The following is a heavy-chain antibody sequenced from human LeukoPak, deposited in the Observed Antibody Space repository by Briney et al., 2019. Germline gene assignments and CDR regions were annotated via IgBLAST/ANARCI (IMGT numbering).Heavy chain of an antibody. V-gene: IGHV4-59*01. CDR1: GGSLSSYY. D-gene: IGHD6-13*01. J-gene: IGHJ4*02. CDR2: IYYSGST. Sequence: SETLSLTCTVSGGSLSSYYWSWIRQPPGKGLEWIGYIYYSGSTNYNPSLKSRVTISVDTSKNQFSLKLSSVTAADTAVYYCARASSSWFDYWGQGTLVTVSS. CDR3: ARASSSWFDY.